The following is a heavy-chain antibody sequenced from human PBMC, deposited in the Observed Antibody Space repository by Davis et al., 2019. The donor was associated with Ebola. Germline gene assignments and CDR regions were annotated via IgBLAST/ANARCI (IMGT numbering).Heavy chain of an antibody. J-gene: IGHJ4*02. V-gene: IGHV4-31*03. CDR3: AREDLVTTLFDY. CDR1: GGSISTGGYH. CDR2: IHYTGST. Sequence: PSETLSLTCNVSGGSISTGGYHWSWIRQYPGKGLEWTGYIHYTGSTYYNPSLKSRVNISVDTSNNQFSLKLSSVTAADTAVYYCAREDLVTTLFDYWGQGTLVTVSS. D-gene: IGHD5-12*01.